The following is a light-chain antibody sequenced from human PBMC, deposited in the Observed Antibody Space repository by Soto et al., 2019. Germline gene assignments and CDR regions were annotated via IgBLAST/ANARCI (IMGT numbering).Light chain of an antibody. CDR1: QSVSSNY. CDR3: QQYGSSPAT. J-gene: IGKJ1*01. CDR2: GAS. V-gene: IGKV3-20*01. Sequence: EIVLTQSPGTLSLSPGERATLSCRASQSVSSNYLAWYQQKPGQAPRLLIYGASSRATGIPDRFSGSGSGTDFTLTISRLEPEDFAVYYCQQYGSSPATFGQGTKFEIK.